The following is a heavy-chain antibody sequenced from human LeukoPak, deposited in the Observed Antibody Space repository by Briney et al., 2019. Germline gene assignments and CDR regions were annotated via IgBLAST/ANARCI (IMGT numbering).Heavy chain of an antibody. J-gene: IGHJ4*02. D-gene: IGHD6-13*01. V-gene: IGHV3-30*04. CDR2: ISYDGSNK. CDR3: ARVSVAAAELDY. Sequence: PGWGLSLSCAACGFTFSKYAMHEVGQAPGKGREGVAVISYDGSNKYYADSVKGRFTISRDNSKNTLYLQMNSLRAEDTAVYYCARVSVAAAELDYWGQGTLV. CDR1: GFTFSKYA.